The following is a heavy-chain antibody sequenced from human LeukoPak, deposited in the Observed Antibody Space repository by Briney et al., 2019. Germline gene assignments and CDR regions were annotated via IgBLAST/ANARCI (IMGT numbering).Heavy chain of an antibody. Sequence: GRSLRLSCVASGFTFDDYAMHWVRQAPGKGLEWVSGISWNSGSRGYADSVKGRFTISRDNAKNSLYLQMNSLRAEDTAVYYCATDPYSGSWYVDYWGQGTLVTVSS. V-gene: IGHV3-9*01. CDR2: ISWNSGSR. J-gene: IGHJ4*02. CDR3: ATDPYSGSWYVDY. CDR1: GFTFDDYA. D-gene: IGHD6-13*01.